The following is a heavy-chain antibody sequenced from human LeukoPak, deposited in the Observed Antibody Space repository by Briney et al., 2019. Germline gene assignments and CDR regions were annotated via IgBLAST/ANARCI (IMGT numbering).Heavy chain of an antibody. Sequence: GGSLRLSCAASGFTFSSNYMSWVRQAPGWGLEWVSSIYSGGSTYYADSVKGRFSISRDHSKNTLYLQVDSLRAEDTAVYYCAGRAELGRGFDYWGQGTLVTVSS. V-gene: IGHV3-66*01. D-gene: IGHD6-13*01. J-gene: IGHJ4*02. CDR3: AGRAELGRGFDY. CDR2: IYSGGST. CDR1: GFTFSSNY.